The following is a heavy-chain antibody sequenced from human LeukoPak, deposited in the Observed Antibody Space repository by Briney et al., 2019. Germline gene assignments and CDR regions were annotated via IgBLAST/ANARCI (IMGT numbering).Heavy chain of an antibody. CDR2: TYYRSKWYN. V-gene: IGHV6-1*01. D-gene: IGHD6-19*01. CDR1: GDSVSSNNVA. CDR3: ARDFGNSGWYTFDF. J-gene: IGHJ4*02. Sequence: SQTLSLTCAISGDSVSSNNVAWNWIRQSPSRGLEWLGRTYYRSKWYNDYAESMKGRITINPDTSKNQFSLQLNSVTPEDTAVYYCARDFGNSGWYTFDFWGQGTLVTVSS.